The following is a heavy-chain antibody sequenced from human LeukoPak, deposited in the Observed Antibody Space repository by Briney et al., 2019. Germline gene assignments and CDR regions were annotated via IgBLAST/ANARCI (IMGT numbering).Heavy chain of an antibody. V-gene: IGHV4-34*01. CDR2: INHSGST. J-gene: IGHJ6*03. D-gene: IGHD4-17*01. Sequence: SETLSLTCAVYGGSFSGYYWSWIRQPPGKGLEWIGEINHSGSTNYNPSLKSRVTISVDTSKNQFSLKLSSVTAADTAVYYCARGAKGYGVSHYYYYYMDVWGKGTTVTVSS. CDR1: GGSFSGYY. CDR3: ARGAKGYGVSHYYYYYMDV.